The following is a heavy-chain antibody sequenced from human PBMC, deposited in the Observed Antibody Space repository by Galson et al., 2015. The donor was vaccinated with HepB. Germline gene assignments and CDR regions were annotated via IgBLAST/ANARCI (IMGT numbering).Heavy chain of an antibody. Sequence: SLRLSCAASEFTFSHYAMSWVRQAPGKGLEWVSAIRGSGTGTYYADSVKGRFTISRDDSKNTVFLQLNSLRAEDTAIYYCAKDSGFGGEHYWGQGILVTVSS. CDR2: IRGSGTGT. D-gene: IGHD3-16*01. J-gene: IGHJ4*02. V-gene: IGHV3-23*01. CDR1: EFTFSHYA. CDR3: AKDSGFGGEHY.